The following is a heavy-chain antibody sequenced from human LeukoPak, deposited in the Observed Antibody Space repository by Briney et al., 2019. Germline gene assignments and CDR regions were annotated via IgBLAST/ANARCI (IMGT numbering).Heavy chain of an antibody. CDR1: GFTFSSYW. CDR3: ARGQDWNHDY. V-gene: IGHV3-7*01. D-gene: IGHD1-1*01. Sequence: GGSLRLSCAASGFTFSSYWMSWVRQAPGKGLEWVANIREDGSDKYYVNSVKGRFTISRDNAKNSLYLQMNSLRAEDTAVYYCARGQDWNHDYWGQGTLVTVSS. CDR2: IREDGSDK. J-gene: IGHJ4*02.